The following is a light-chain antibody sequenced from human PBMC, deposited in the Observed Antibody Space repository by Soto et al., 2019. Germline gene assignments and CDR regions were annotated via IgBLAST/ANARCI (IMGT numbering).Light chain of an antibody. J-gene: IGLJ3*02. V-gene: IGLV2-18*01. CDR3: SLYTSSSTWV. CDR2: DVT. Sequence: QSVLTQPPSVSGSPRQSVTISCTVTSSDVGDYEHVSWYQQAPGTAPKLIIFDVTNRPSGVPDRFSGSKSGNTPSLTIFGLQAEDEADYYCSLYTSSSTWVFGGGTKLTVL. CDR1: SSDVGDYEH.